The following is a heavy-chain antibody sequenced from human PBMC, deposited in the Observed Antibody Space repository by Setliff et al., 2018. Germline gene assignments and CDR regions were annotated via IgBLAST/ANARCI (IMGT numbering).Heavy chain of an antibody. Sequence: GASVKVSCKASGATFSSYGISWVRQAPGQGLEWMGGTIPMFGTTEYAQKFQGRLTIITDESTNTAFMQLSSLRSDDTAVYYCVREGIVVGGPTVIDIANPLQSLHWG. D-gene: IGHD2-15*01. CDR1: GATFSSYG. CDR3: VREGIVVGGPTVIDIANPLQSLH. CDR2: TIPMFGTT. V-gene: IGHV1-69*05. J-gene: IGHJ1*01.